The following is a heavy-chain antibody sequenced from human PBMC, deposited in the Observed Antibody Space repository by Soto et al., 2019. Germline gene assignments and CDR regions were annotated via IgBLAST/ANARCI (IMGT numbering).Heavy chain of an antibody. CDR2: ISGSGGST. D-gene: IGHD5-12*01. V-gene: IGHV3-23*01. CDR3: AKGAGYSGYELHYYYGMDV. Sequence: GGSLRLSCAASGFTFSSYAMSWVRQAPGKGLEWVSAISGSGGSTYYADSVKGRFTISRDNSKNTLYLQMNSLRAEDTAVYYCAKGAGYSGYELHYYYGMDVWGQGTTVTVSS. J-gene: IGHJ6*02. CDR1: GFTFSSYA.